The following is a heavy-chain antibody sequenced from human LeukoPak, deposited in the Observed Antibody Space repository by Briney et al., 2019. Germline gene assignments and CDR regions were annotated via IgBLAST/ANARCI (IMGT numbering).Heavy chain of an antibody. Sequence: KPSETLSLTCTVSGGSISSGGYYWSWIRQHSGKGLEWIGYIYYSGSTYYNPSLKSRVTISVDTSKNQFSLKLSSVTAADTAVYYCARANILTGYYCDYWGQGTLVTVSS. CDR1: GGSISSGGYY. J-gene: IGHJ4*02. D-gene: IGHD3-9*01. CDR3: ARANILTGYYCDY. V-gene: IGHV4-31*03. CDR2: IYYSGST.